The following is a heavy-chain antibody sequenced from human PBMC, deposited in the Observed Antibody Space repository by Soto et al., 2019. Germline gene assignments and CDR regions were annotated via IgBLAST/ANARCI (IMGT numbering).Heavy chain of an antibody. CDR2: INPSVGTI. J-gene: IGHJ5*02. D-gene: IGHD4-17*01. Sequence: GASVKVSCKASGYTFTNYHIHWVRQAPGQGLEWMGIINPSVGTINYAQKFQGRVTMTRDTSTSTVHMELSSLSSEDTAVYYCARDGPTRLTTVTLDPWGQGTLVTVSS. V-gene: IGHV1-46*03. CDR1: GYTFTNYH. CDR3: ARDGPTRLTTVTLDP.